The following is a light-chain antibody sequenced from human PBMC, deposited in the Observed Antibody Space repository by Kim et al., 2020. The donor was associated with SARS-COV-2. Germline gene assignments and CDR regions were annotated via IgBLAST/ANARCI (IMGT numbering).Light chain of an antibody. CDR1: QSITNW. CDR3: QQYSGSSPP. V-gene: IGKV1-5*03. CDR2: AAS. J-gene: IGKJ4*01. Sequence: AYVGDRVIITCRASQSITNWVAWYQQKPGKAPKLLIYAASTLESGVPSRFSGSGSGTEFTLTISSLQPDDFATYYCQQYSGSSPPFGGGTKVDIK.